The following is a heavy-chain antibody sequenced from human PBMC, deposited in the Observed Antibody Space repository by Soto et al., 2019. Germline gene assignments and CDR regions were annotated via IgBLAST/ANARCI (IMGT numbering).Heavy chain of an antibody. CDR2: IYYSGST. V-gene: IGHV4-59*01. J-gene: IGHJ4*02. CDR1: GGSISSYY. CDR3: ARDQGNYYDSSGYLQ. Sequence: SETLSLTCTVSGGSISSYYWGWIRQPPGKGLEWIGYIYYSGSTNYNPSLKSRVTISVDTSKNQFSLKLSSVTAADTAVYYCARDQGNYYDSSGYLQWGQGTLVTVSS. D-gene: IGHD3-22*01.